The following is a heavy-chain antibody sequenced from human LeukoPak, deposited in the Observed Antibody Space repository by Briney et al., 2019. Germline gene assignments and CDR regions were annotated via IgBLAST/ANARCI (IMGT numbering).Heavy chain of an antibody. CDR2: ISSSGSTI. CDR3: ASKGFAVWHRTDY. D-gene: IGHD6-6*01. CDR1: GFTFSDYY. V-gene: IGHV3-11*04. Sequence: PGGSLRLSCAASGFTFSDYYMSWIRQAPGKGLEWVSYISSSGSTIYYADSVKGRFTISRDNAKNSLYLQMNSLRAEDTAGYYCASKGFAVWHRTDYGGQGTLVTVSA. J-gene: IGHJ4*02.